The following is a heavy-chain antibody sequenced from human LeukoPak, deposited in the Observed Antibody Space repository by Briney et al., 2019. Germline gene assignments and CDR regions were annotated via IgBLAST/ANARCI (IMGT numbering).Heavy chain of an antibody. D-gene: IGHD2-15*01. V-gene: IGHV3-23*01. J-gene: IGHJ4*02. CDR2: ISDSGGST. CDR1: GFTFSTYG. Sequence: GGSLRLSCAASGFTFSTYGMSWVRQAPGMGLEWVSGISDSGGSTHFVDSVRGGFTISRDNSKNTLYLQMNSLRADDTAVYYCARTIGHCSGGSCYYFDYWGQGTLVTVSS. CDR3: ARTIGHCSGGSCYYFDY.